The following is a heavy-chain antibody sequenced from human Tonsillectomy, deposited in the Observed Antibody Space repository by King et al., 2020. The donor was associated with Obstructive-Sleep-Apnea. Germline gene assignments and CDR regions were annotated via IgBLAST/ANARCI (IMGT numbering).Heavy chain of an antibody. CDR1: GFTFSDYY. D-gene: IGHD3-10*01. V-gene: IGHV3-11*01. Sequence: VQLVESGGGLVRPGGSLRLSCAASGFTFSDYYMSWIRQAPGKGLEWVSYISRSSSSIYYADSVKGRFTISRDNAKNSLYRQMNSLRADDTAVYYCARGDVVRGVMTDYWGQGTLVTVSS. J-gene: IGHJ4*02. CDR2: ISRSSSSI. CDR3: ARGDVVRGVMTDY.